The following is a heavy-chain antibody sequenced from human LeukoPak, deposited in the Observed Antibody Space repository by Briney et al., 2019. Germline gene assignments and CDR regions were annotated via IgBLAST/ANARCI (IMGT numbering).Heavy chain of an antibody. CDR3: ARDKGYYDSSETDY. CDR1: GFTFSSSA. D-gene: IGHD3-22*01. V-gene: IGHV3-30-3*01. CDR2: ISYDGSNK. Sequence: GGSLRLSCAASGFTFSSSAMHWVRQAPGKGLEWVAVISYDGSNKYYADSVRGRFTISRDNSKNTLYLQMNSLSAEDTAVYYCARDKGYYDSSETDYWGRGTLVTVSS. J-gene: IGHJ4*02.